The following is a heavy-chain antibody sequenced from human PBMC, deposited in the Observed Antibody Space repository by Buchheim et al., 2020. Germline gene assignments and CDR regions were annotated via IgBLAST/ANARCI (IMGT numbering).Heavy chain of an antibody. V-gene: IGHV3-33*01. Sequence: QVQLVESGGGVVQPGRSLRLSCAASGFTFSSYGMHWVRQAPGKGLEWVAVIWYDGSNKYYADSVKGRFTISRDNSKNTQYLKMNSLRAEDTAVYYCARKGVDGWYYYYMDVWGKGTT. D-gene: IGHD5-24*01. CDR2: IWYDGSNK. CDR1: GFTFSSYG. CDR3: ARKGVDGWYYYYMDV. J-gene: IGHJ6*03.